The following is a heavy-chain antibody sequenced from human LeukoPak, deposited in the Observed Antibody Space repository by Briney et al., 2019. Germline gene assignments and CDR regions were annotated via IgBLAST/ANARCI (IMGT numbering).Heavy chain of an antibody. J-gene: IGHJ6*03. Sequence: ASETLSLTCTVSGGSISSYYWSWIRQPPGKGLEWIGYIYYSGSTNYNPSLKSRVTISVDTSKNQFSLKLSSVTAADTGVYYCAREIWSGSFDYMDVWGKGTTVTVCS. CDR3: AREIWSGSFDYMDV. CDR1: GGSISSYY. V-gene: IGHV4-59*13. CDR2: IYYSGST. D-gene: IGHD3-3*01.